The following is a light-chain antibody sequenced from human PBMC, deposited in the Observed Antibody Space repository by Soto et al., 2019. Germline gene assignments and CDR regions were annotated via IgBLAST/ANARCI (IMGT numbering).Light chain of an antibody. J-gene: IGKJ1*01. V-gene: IGKV3-20*01. CDR1: QRVGGNS. CDR3: QQYQNSPRT. CDR2: DTS. Sequence: ETVVTQSPGTLSLSPGERATVSCRASQRVGGNSLAWYQQRPGQAPRLLIYDTSKRATGIPDRFSGSGSGTDFTLTLSRLEPADFAVYYCQQYQNSPRTFGQGTKVEIK.